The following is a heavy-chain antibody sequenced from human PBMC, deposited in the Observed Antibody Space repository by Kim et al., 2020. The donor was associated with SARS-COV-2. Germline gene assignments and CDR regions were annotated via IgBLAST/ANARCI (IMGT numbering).Heavy chain of an antibody. CDR3: ARGPRYYFDY. CDR2: NP. V-gene: IGHV7-4-1*02. Sequence: NPTYAQGFTGRFVFSLDTSVSTAYLQISSLKAEDTVVYYCARGPRYYFDYWGQGTLVTVSS. J-gene: IGHJ4*02.